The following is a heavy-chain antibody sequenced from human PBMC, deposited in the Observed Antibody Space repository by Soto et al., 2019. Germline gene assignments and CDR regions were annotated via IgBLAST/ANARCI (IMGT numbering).Heavy chain of an antibody. Sequence: GASVKVSCKASGYTFTSYGISWVRQAPGQGLEWMGWISAYNGNTNYAQKLQGRVTMTTDTSTSTAYMELRSLRSDDTAVYYCAKEKMVYAIGNWFDPWGQGTLVTVSS. D-gene: IGHD2-8*01. V-gene: IGHV1-18*01. J-gene: IGHJ5*02. CDR3: AKEKMVYAIGNWFDP. CDR2: ISAYNGNT. CDR1: GYTFTSYG.